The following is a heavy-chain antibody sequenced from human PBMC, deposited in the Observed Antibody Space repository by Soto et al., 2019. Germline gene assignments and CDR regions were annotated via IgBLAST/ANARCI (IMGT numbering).Heavy chain of an antibody. J-gene: IGHJ5*02. CDR2: INHSGST. CDR1: GGSFSGYY. Sequence: SETLSLTCAVYGGSFSGYYWTWIRQPPGTGLEWIGEINHSGSTNYNPSLKSRVTISVDTSKNQFSLKLTSVTAADTAVYYFARWIFRGFGSGSNNWFDPWGQGTLVTVSS. V-gene: IGHV4-34*01. CDR3: ARWIFRGFGSGSNNWFDP. D-gene: IGHD3-10*01.